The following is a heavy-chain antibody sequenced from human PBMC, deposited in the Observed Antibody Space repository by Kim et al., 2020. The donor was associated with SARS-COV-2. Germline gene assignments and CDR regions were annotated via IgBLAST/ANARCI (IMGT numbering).Heavy chain of an antibody. CDR1: DGSISSANYY. CDR2: ISYSGSP. CDR3: AREPSTPKPFDN. Sequence: SETLSLTCTVSDGSISSANYYWNWLRQPPGKGLEWIGYISYSGSPYYNPSLKRRVTISIDTSKNQVSLKLKSVTAADTAVYYCAREPSTPKPFDNWGQGT. J-gene: IGHJ4*01. V-gene: IGHV4-30-4*01.